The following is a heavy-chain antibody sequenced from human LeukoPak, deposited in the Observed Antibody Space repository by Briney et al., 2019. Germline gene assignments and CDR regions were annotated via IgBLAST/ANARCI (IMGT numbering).Heavy chain of an antibody. J-gene: IGHJ4*02. V-gene: IGHV3-21*01. Sequence: GGSLRLSCAVSGFTFSRYSMNWVRQAPGKGLEWVSSISSSSSYIYYADSVKGRFTISRDNAKNSLYLQMNSLRAEDTAVYYCARFYGDYSYFDYWGQGTLVTVSS. CDR2: ISSSSSYI. CDR3: ARFYGDYSYFDY. CDR1: GFTFSRYS. D-gene: IGHD4-17*01.